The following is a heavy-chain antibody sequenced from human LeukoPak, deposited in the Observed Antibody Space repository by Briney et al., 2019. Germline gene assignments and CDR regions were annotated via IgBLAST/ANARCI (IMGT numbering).Heavy chain of an antibody. D-gene: IGHD6-19*01. CDR2: ISSSSSYI. J-gene: IGHJ4*02. Sequence: GGSLRLSCAASGFTFSSYSMNWVRQAPGKGLEWVSSISSSSSYIYYADSVKGRFTISRDNAKNSLYLQMNGLRAEDTAVYYCARDGGIAVAGPVAFDYWGQGTLVTVSS. CDR1: GFTFSSYS. V-gene: IGHV3-21*01. CDR3: ARDGGIAVAGPVAFDY.